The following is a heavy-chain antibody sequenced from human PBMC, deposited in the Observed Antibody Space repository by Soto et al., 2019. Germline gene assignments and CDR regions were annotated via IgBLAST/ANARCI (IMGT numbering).Heavy chain of an antibody. CDR3: ARAAIYSIGRGMDL. J-gene: IGHJ4*02. CDR1: GFTLSRHW. CDR2: ITSDGGRV. Sequence: EVQLVESGGGSVQPGGSLRLQCAASGFTLSRHWMYWVRQAPGKGLSWVSRITSDGGRVRYADSVKGRFTVARDNAKNTLYLEMNGLRVEDSAVSYCARAAIYSIGRGMDLWGQGILVTVSS. D-gene: IGHD4-4*01. V-gene: IGHV3-74*01.